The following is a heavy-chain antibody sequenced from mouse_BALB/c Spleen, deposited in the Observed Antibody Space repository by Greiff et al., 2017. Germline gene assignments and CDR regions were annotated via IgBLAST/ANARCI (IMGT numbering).Heavy chain of an antibody. CDR2: IYPSDSYT. CDR3: TRGHYYGSSYDYAMDY. Sequence: QVQLQQPGAELVRPGASVKLSCKASGYTFTSYWINWVKQRPGQGLEWIGNIYPSDSYTNYNQKFKDKATLTVDKSSSTAYMQLSSPTSEDSAVYYCTRGHYYGSSYDYAMDYWGQGTSVTVSS. V-gene: IGHV1-69*02. J-gene: IGHJ4*01. CDR1: GYTFTSYW. D-gene: IGHD1-1*01.